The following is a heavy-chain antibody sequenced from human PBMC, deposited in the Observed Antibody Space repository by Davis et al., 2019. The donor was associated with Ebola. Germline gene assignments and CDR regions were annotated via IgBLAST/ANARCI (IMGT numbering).Heavy chain of an antibody. D-gene: IGHD1-26*01. Sequence: PSETLSLTCAVSGGSISSGGYSWSWIRQPPGKGLEWIGYIYHSGSTYYNPSLKSRVTISVDRSKNQFSLKLSSVTAADTAVYYCARGGGIHPFDYWGQGTLVTVSS. CDR1: GGSISSGGYS. J-gene: IGHJ4*02. CDR3: ARGGGIHPFDY. V-gene: IGHV4-30-2*01. CDR2: IYHSGST.